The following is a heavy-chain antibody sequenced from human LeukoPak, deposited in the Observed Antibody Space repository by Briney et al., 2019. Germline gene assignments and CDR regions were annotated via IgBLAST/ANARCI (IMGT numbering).Heavy chain of an antibody. CDR2: IRYDGSNK. V-gene: IGHV3-30*02. J-gene: IGHJ4*02. Sequence: PGGSLRLSCAASGFTFSSYEMNWVRQAPGKGLEWVAFIRYDGSNKYYADSVKGRFTISRDNSKNTLYLQMNSLRAEDTAVYYCASNIAVAGSGFDYWGQGTLVTVSS. D-gene: IGHD6-19*01. CDR3: ASNIAVAGSGFDY. CDR1: GFTFSSYE.